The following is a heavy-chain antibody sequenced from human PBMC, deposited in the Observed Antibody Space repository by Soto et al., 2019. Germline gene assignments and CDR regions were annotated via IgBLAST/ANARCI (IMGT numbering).Heavy chain of an antibody. J-gene: IGHJ4*02. CDR2: VFYDGSNK. Sequence: VQLVESGGGVVQPGRSLRLSCATSGSTSGGYGMHWARQAPGKGLEGVAVVFYDGSNKYYADSVKGRFTISRDNSKNTLFLQMNSLRAEDTAVYYCARGGPDGSYFDYWGQGILVTVSS. CDR3: ARGGPDGSYFDY. V-gene: IGHV3-30*19. CDR1: GSTSGGYG. D-gene: IGHD3-16*01.